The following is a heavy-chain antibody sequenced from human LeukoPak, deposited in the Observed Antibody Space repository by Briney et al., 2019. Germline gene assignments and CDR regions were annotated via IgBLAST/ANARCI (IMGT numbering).Heavy chain of an antibody. CDR1: GGSISSYY. D-gene: IGHD2-15*01. CDR3: ARVSPYCSGGSCFDY. J-gene: IGHJ4*02. CDR2: IYYSGST. Sequence: SETLSLTCIVAGGSISSYYWSWIRQPPGKGLEWIGYIYYSGSTNYNPSLKSRVTISVDTHKNQFSLKLSSVTAADTAVYYCARVSPYCSGGSCFDYWGQGTLVTVSS. V-gene: IGHV4-59*01.